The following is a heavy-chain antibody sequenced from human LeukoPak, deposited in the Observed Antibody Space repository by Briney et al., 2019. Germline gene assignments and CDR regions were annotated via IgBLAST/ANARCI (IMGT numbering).Heavy chain of an antibody. CDR2: IHYSGTT. Sequence: SEILPLTWTVSGSSIRSGNYYWQWIRQPPGGGLEWIGSIHYSGTTYYSPPLKSRVTISVDTSKNQFSLRLDSVTATDTAFYHCARRPPGSYFDYWGQGILVTVPS. CDR3: ARRPPGSYFDY. CDR1: GSSIRSGNYY. D-gene: IGHD3-10*01. V-gene: IGHV4-39*01. J-gene: IGHJ4*02.